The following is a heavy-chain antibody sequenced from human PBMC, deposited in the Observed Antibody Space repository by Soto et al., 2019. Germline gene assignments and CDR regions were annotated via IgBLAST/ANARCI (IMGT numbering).Heavy chain of an antibody. Sequence: PSETLSLTCSVSGDSISNSRFYWAWIRQPPGEGLEWIGSIYHTGNAYYNPSLESRVAISVDTSKNQFSLKLTSVTAADTAVYYCARHWDWGSLGYWGQGTLVTVSS. J-gene: IGHJ4*02. V-gene: IGHV4-39*01. D-gene: IGHD3-16*01. CDR2: IYHTGNA. CDR1: GDSISNSRFY. CDR3: ARHWDWGSLGY.